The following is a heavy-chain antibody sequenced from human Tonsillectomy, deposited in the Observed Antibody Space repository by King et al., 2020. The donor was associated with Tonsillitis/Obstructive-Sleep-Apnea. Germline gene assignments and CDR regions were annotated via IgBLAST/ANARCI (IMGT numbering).Heavy chain of an antibody. Sequence: VQLVESGGGLVQPGGSLRLSCAASGFTFSSYEMNWVRQAPGKGLEWVSYISSSGSTIYYADSVKGRFTISRDNAKNTLYLQMNSLRAEDTAVYYCARDSYYDFWSGYLGYYYYGMDVWGQGTTVTVSS. J-gene: IGHJ6*02. CDR2: ISSSGSTI. CDR1: GFTFSSYE. CDR3: ARDSYYDFWSGYLGYYYYGMDV. V-gene: IGHV3-48*03. D-gene: IGHD3-3*01.